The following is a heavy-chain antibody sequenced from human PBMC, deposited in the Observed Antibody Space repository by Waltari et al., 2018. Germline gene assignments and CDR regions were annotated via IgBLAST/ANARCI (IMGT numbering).Heavy chain of an antibody. V-gene: IGHV5-10-1*03. CDR2: IDPSDTET. Sequence: EVRLVQSGAEVKKAGESLRISCEGSGYTFTNYWISWVRQMPGKGLEWLGGIDPSDTETNYSPSLQGHVTISVDTSKSVAYLQWSSLKASDFAIYYCTRGYTEGTIAPEGYWGQGTLVTVSS. J-gene: IGHJ4*02. CDR1: GYTFTNYW. CDR3: TRGYTEGTIAPEGY. D-gene: IGHD3-16*02.